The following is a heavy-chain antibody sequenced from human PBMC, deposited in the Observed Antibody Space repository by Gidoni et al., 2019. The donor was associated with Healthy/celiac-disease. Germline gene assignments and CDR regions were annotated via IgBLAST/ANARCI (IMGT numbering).Heavy chain of an antibody. CDR2: INPSGGST. D-gene: IGHD6-6*01. CDR1: GYTFTSYY. Sequence: QVQLVPSGSEVKKPGASVKVSCKASGYTFTSYYMHWVRQAPVQGLEWMGIINPSGGSTSYAQKFQGRVTMTRDTSTSTVYMELSSLRSEATAVYYCAKGSSSEGFDYWGQGTLVTVSS. V-gene: IGHV1-46*01. CDR3: AKGSSSEGFDY. J-gene: IGHJ4*02.